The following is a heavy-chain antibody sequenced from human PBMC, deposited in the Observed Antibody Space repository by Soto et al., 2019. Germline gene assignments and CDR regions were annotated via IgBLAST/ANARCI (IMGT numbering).Heavy chain of an antibody. CDR3: ARDISTRDRGPYYYYGMDV. Sequence: ASVKVSCKASGYTFTSYGISWVRQAPGQGLEWMGWISAYNGNTNYAQKLQGRVTMTTDTSTSTAYMELRSLRSDDTAVYYCARDISTRDRGPYYYYGMDVWGQGTTVTVSS. CDR1: GYTFTSYG. J-gene: IGHJ6*02. CDR2: ISAYNGNT. V-gene: IGHV1-18*01. D-gene: IGHD2-2*01.